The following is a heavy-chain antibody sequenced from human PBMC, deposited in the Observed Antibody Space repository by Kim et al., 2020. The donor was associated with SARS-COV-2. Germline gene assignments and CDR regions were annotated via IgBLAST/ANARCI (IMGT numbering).Heavy chain of an antibody. D-gene: IGHD3-22*01. J-gene: IGHJ3*02. CDR3: SQDSSGYWRDAFDI. Sequence: ASVKVSCKASGYTFTSYAMNWVRQAPGQGLEWMGWINTNTGNPTYAQGFTGRFVFSLDTSVSTAYLQISSLKAEDTAVYYCSQDSSGYWRDAFDIWGQGTMVTVSS. V-gene: IGHV7-4-1*02. CDR2: INTNTGNP. CDR1: GYTFTSYA.